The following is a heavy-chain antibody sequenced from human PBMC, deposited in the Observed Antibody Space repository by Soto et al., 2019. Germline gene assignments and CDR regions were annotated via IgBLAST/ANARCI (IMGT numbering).Heavy chain of an antibody. CDR2: IGGTGHSP. CDR1: GFFFNDYA. V-gene: IGHV3-23*01. CDR3: AKTSHFRVVTDNWFDP. D-gene: IGHD3-3*01. J-gene: IGHJ5*02. Sequence: PGGSPRLSCAASGFFFNDYAMAWVRQSPGKGLEWVSSIGGTGHSPHHAASVRGRFTVSRDNSRSTLYLQMNSLRADDTGIYYCAKTSHFRVVTDNWFDPWGQGT.